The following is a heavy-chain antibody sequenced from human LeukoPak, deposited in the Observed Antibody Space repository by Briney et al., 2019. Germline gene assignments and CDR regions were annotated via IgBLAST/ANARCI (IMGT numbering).Heavy chain of an antibody. CDR2: ISVASNT. CDR3: ADYGVSGVRNNFY. CDR1: GFSFSIYG. Sequence: PGGSLRLSCAASGFSFSIYGMSWVRQAPGKGLEWVSTISVASNTFYADSVKGRFTISRDNSRNTVYLQMTSLRADDTAVYYCADYGVSGVRNNFYWGQGTLVTVSS. J-gene: IGHJ4*02. V-gene: IGHV3-23*01. D-gene: IGHD3-3*01.